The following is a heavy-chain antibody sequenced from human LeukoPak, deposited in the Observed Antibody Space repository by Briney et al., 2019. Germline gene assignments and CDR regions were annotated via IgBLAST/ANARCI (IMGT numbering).Heavy chain of an antibody. CDR1: GFTFSNAW. J-gene: IGHJ4*02. CDR3: TTVLIPFLSNVDY. Sequence: GGSLRLPCAASGFTFSNAWVSWVRQAPGKGLEWVGRIKSKTDGGTTDYAAPVKGRFTISRDDSKNTLYLQMNSLKTEDTAVYYCTTVLIPFLSNVDYWGQGTLVTVSS. CDR2: IKSKTDGGTT. V-gene: IGHV3-15*01. D-gene: IGHD2-15*01.